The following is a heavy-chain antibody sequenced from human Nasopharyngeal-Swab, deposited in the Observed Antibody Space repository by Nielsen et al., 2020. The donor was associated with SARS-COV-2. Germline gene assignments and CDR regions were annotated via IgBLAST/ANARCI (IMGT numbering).Heavy chain of an antibody. Sequence: GESLNIHCAASGFTFSNYWMTWVRQAPGKGLEGVANIKEDGSEKSYVDSVKGRFTISRDNAKISLSLQINSLRGEDTAVYYCARGEWRWRYWGRGTLVTVSS. V-gene: IGHV3-7*03. D-gene: IGHD3-3*01. CDR1: GFTFSNYW. J-gene: IGHJ4*02. CDR3: ARGEWRWRY. CDR2: IKEDGSEK.